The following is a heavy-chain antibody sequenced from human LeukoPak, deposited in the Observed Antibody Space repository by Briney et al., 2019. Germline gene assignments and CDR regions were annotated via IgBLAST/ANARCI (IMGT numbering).Heavy chain of an antibody. V-gene: IGHV3-48*03. Sequence: GSLRLSCAASGFTFRVYEMQWVRQAPGKGLEWVSYISGRGDTIYYADSVKGRFTISRDNARNSLYLQMNSLRSEDTALYYCARGDYYGSQNYTYDIWGQGTMVTVSS. D-gene: IGHD3-10*01. CDR1: GFTFRVYE. J-gene: IGHJ3*02. CDR2: ISGRGDTI. CDR3: ARGDYYGSQNYTYDI.